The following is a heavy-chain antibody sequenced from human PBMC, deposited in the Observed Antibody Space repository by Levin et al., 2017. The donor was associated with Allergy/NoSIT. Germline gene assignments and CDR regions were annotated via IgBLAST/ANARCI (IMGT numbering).Heavy chain of an antibody. Sequence: GESLKISCAASGFTFSSYNMNWVRQAPGKGLEWVSSISSSSSYIYYTDSVKGRFAISRDTAKNSLYLQMNSLRAEDTAVYYCARDGSPYSNSWYAYDYWGQGTLVTVSS. J-gene: IGHJ4*02. D-gene: IGHD6-13*01. CDR3: ARDGSPYSNSWYAYDY. CDR2: ISSSSSYI. V-gene: IGHV3-21*01. CDR1: GFTFSSYN.